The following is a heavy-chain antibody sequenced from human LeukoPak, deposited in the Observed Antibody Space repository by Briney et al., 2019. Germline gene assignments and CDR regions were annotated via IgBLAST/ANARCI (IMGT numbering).Heavy chain of an antibody. D-gene: IGHD2-8*01. J-gene: IGHJ6*02. CDR3: ARVVRSDSFDYDYYYAMDV. CDR1: GFTFTRYS. CDR2: ISDYNGNT. V-gene: IGHV1-18*01. Sequence: AASVKVSCKVSGFTFTRYSITWVRQAPRQGQDRMGWISDYNGNTNYAQKYQGSVTMTTDTSTRTAYMELRRLRSDDTAVYYCARVVRSDSFDYDYYYAMDVWGQGTTVTVSS.